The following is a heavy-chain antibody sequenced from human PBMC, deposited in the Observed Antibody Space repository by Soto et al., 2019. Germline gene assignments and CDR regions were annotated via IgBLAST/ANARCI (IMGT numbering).Heavy chain of an antibody. V-gene: IGHV3-23*01. Sequence: GGSLRLSCAASGFTFSSYAMSWVRQAPGKGLEWVSAISGSGGSTYYADSVKGRFTISRDNSKNTLYLQMNSLRAEDTAVYYCARGIYGDYEPDNFYFDYWGQGTLVTVSS. D-gene: IGHD4-17*01. J-gene: IGHJ4*02. CDR2: ISGSGGST. CDR3: ARGIYGDYEPDNFYFDY. CDR1: GFTFSSYA.